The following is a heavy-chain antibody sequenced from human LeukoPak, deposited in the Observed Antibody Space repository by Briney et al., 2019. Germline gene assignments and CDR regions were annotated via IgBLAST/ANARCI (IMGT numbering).Heavy chain of an antibody. CDR2: INPNSGGT. Sequence: ASVKVSCEASGYTFTGYYMHWVRQAPGQGLEWMGWINPNSGGTNYAQKLQGRVTMTRDTSISTAYMELSRLRSDDTAVYYCARGPIVGASQYYYFDYWGQGTLVTVSS. J-gene: IGHJ4*02. CDR3: ARGPIVGASQYYYFDY. CDR1: GYTFTGYY. V-gene: IGHV1-2*02. D-gene: IGHD1-26*01.